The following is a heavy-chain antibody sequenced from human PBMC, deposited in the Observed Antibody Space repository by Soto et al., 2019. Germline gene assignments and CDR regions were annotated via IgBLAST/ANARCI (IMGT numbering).Heavy chain of an antibody. Sequence: QVQLVQSGAEVKKPGASVKVSCKASGYTFTGYYMHWVRQAPGQGLEWMGWINPNSGGTNYAQKFKGRVTMTRDTSSSTAYMERSRLRSDDTAVYYCARNRDMITLGGVISPNDAFDIWGKVTMVTVSS. CDR3: ARNRDMITLGGVISPNDAFDI. CDR1: GYTFTGYY. J-gene: IGHJ3*02. V-gene: IGHV1-2*02. CDR2: INPNSGGT. D-gene: IGHD3-16*02.